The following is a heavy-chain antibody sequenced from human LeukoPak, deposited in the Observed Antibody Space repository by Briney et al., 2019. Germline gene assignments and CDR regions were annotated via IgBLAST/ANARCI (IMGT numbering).Heavy chain of an antibody. CDR1: GGSISSYY. CDR3: ARVGSVSMSAFDY. CDR2: IYYSGST. Sequence: PSETLSPTCTVSGGSISSYYWSWIRQPPGKGLEWIGYIYYSGSTNYNPSLKSRVTISVDTSKNQFSLKLSSVTAADTAVYYCARVGSVSMSAFDYWGQGTLVTVSS. J-gene: IGHJ4*02. D-gene: IGHD6-6*01. V-gene: IGHV4-59*01.